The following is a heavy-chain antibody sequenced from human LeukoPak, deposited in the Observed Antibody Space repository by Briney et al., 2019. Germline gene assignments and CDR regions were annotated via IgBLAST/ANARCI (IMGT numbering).Heavy chain of an antibody. CDR1: GYTFTDYY. CDR2: INPNNGDT. D-gene: IGHD3-22*01. Sequence: ASVKGSCKASGYTFTDYYIHWVRQAPGQGLEWMGWINPNNGDTNYAQKFQGRVTMTRDTSISTAYMELSRLRSDDTAVYYCARSGYYYSAFDIWGQGTMVTVSS. V-gene: IGHV1-2*02. CDR3: ARSGYYYSAFDI. J-gene: IGHJ3*02.